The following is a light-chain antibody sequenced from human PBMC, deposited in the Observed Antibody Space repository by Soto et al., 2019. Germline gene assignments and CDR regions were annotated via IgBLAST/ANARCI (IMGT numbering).Light chain of an antibody. CDR1: QSVSSSY. CDR2: GAS. Sequence: EIVLTQSPGTLSLSPGERATLSCRASQSVSSSYLAWYQQKPGQAPRLLIYGASSRATGTPDRFSGSGSGTDFTLTISRLEPEDFATYYCQQLFDSPITFGQGTRLEIK. CDR3: QQLFDSPIT. J-gene: IGKJ5*01. V-gene: IGKV3-20*01.